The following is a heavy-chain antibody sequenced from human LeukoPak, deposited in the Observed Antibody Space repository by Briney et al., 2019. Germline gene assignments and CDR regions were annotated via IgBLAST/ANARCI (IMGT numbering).Heavy chain of an antibody. V-gene: IGHV4-34*01. CDR2: INHSGST. CDR3: ALWLGDPYQDN. Sequence: SETLSLTCAVYGGSFSDYYWTWIRQPPGKGLEWIGEINHSGSTNYNPSLKSRVTISVDTSKNQFSLNLNSVTAADTAVYYCALWLGDPYQDNWGQGTLVTVSS. D-gene: IGHD3-10*01. CDR1: GGSFSDYY. J-gene: IGHJ4*02.